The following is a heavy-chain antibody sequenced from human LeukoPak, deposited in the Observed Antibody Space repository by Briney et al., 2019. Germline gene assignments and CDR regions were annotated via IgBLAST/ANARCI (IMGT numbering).Heavy chain of an antibody. J-gene: IGHJ4*02. V-gene: IGHV3-21*01. CDR3: AKGKDSVAGATNDY. CDR2: ISSSGTYK. CDR1: GFTFSSYS. Sequence: GGSLRLSCAVSGFTFSSYSMSWVRQAPGKGLEWVSSISSSGTYKYYADSVKGRFTISRDNAKNSLYLQMNSLRAEDAAVYYCAKGKDSVAGATNDYWGQGTLVTVSS. D-gene: IGHD6-19*01.